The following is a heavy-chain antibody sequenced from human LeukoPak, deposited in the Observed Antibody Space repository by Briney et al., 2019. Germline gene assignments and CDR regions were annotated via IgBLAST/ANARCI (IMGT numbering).Heavy chain of an antibody. Sequence: GGSLRLSCAASGFTFSSCGMSWVRQAPGKGLEWVSAISGSGGSTYYADSVKGRFTISRDNSKNTLYLQMNSLRAEDTAVYYCAKDMVRGVITFDYWGQGTLVTVSS. V-gene: IGHV3-23*01. CDR2: ISGSGGST. CDR3: AKDMVRGVITFDY. J-gene: IGHJ4*02. CDR1: GFTFSSCG. D-gene: IGHD3-10*01.